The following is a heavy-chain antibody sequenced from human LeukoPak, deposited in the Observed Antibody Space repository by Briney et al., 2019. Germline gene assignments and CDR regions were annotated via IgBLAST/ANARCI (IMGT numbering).Heavy chain of an antibody. CDR2: ISGSGGST. CDR3: AKTPGSGWYGGYFDY. V-gene: IGHV3-23*01. J-gene: IGHJ4*02. Sequence: GGSLRLSCAASGFTFSSYAMSWVRQAPEKGLEWVSAISGSGGSTYYADSVKGRFTISRDNSKNTLYLQMNSLRAEDTAVYYCAKTPGSGWYGGYFDYWGQGTLVTVSS. D-gene: IGHD6-19*01. CDR1: GFTFSSYA.